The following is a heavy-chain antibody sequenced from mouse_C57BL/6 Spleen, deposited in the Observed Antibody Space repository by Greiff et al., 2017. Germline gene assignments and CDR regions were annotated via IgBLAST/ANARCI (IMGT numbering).Heavy chain of an antibody. J-gene: IGHJ4*01. CDR2: IDPETGGT. CDR3: TRWDYAMDY. V-gene: IGHV1-15*01. Sequence: QVQLKESGAELVRPGASVTLSCKASGYAFTDYEMHWVKQTPVHGLEWIGAIDPETGGTAYNQKFKGKAILTADKSSSTAYMELRSLTSDDSAVYYCTRWDYAMDYWGQGTSVTVSS. CDR1: GYAFTDYE.